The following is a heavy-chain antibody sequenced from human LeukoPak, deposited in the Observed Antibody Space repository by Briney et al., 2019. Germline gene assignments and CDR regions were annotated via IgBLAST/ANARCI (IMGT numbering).Heavy chain of an antibody. CDR1: GGSISSYY. V-gene: IGHV4-59*08. CDR2: IYYSGST. J-gene: IGHJ3*02. D-gene: IGHD3-22*01. CDR3: ARLLYYYDSASAFDI. Sequence: PSETLSLTCTVSGGSISSYYWSWIRQPPGKGLEWIGYIYYSGSTNYNPSLKSRVTISVDTSKNQFSLKLSSVTAADTAVYYCARLLYYYDSASAFDIWGQGTMVTVSP.